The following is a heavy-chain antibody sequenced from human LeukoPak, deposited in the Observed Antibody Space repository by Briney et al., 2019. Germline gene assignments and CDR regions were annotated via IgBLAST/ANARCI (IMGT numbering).Heavy chain of an antibody. CDR1: GFTFDDYG. V-gene: IGHV3-20*04. CDR3: ARGFRNGPFDC. Sequence: GGSLRLSCEASGFTFDDYGMSWVRQRPGMGLEWVSGINRNGDSTDYADSVKGRFTISRDNAKNSHFLQMNSLEVEDTALYYCARGFRNGPFDCWGQGTLVTVSS. D-gene: IGHD2-8*01. J-gene: IGHJ4*02. CDR2: INRNGDST.